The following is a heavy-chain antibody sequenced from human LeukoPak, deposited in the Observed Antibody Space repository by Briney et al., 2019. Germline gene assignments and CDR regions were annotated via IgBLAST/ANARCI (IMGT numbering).Heavy chain of an antibody. D-gene: IGHD5-18*01. J-gene: IGHJ4*02. CDR1: GGPVSSSTYY. Sequence: SETLSLTCTVSGGPVSSSTYYWGWIRQPPGKGLEWIGSIFYNAYTYYNPSLKSQVSISVDTSKNQFSLKLSSVTAADTAVYYCATRRQIRYSYGWVYWGQGTLVTVSS. V-gene: IGHV4-39*07. CDR3: ATRRQIRYSYGWVY. CDR2: IFYNAYT.